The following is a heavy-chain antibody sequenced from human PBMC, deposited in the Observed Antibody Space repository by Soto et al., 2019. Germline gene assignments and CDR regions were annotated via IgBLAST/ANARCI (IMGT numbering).Heavy chain of an antibody. CDR3: ARDLPGQQLVLAFDI. CDR2: IYSGGST. V-gene: IGHV3-53*01. Sequence: EVQLVESGGGLIQPGGSLRLSCAASGFTVSSNYMSWVRQAPGKGLEWVSVIYSGGSTYYADSVTGRVTISRDNSKNTLYLQMNSLRAEDTAVYYCARDLPGQQLVLAFDIWGQGTMVTVSS. D-gene: IGHD6-13*01. CDR1: GFTVSSNY. J-gene: IGHJ3*02.